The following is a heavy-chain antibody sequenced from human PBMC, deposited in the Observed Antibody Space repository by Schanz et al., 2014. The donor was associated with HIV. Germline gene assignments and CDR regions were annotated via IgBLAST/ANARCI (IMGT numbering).Heavy chain of an antibody. CDR2: ISDTGVRT. Sequence: EVQVVESGGGLVQPGGSLRLSCEASGFTFSNYAMSWVRQAPGKGLEWVSGISDTGVRTNYADSVKGRLTISRDNSENTLYLQMNSLRAEDTAVYYCAKSRGDSWPYGMDVWGQGTTVTVSS. J-gene: IGHJ6*02. CDR3: AKSRGDSWPYGMDV. D-gene: IGHD4-17*01. V-gene: IGHV3-23*04. CDR1: GFTFSNYA.